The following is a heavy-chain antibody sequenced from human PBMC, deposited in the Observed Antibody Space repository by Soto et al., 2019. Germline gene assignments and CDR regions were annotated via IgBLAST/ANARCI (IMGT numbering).Heavy chain of an antibody. V-gene: IGHV1-18*01. Sequence: ASVKVSCKASGGTFSSYAISWVRQAPGQGLEWMGGISAYNGNTNYAQKLQGRVTMTTDTSTSTAYMELRSLRSDDTAVYYCARSRLYSGSYYFDYWGQGTLVTVSS. J-gene: IGHJ4*02. D-gene: IGHD1-26*01. CDR3: ARSRLYSGSYYFDY. CDR1: GGTFSSYA. CDR2: ISAYNGNT.